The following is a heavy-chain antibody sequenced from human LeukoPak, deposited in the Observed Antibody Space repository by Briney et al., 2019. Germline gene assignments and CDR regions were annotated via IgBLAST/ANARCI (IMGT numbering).Heavy chain of an antibody. J-gene: IGHJ4*02. CDR2: ISSSSSTI. Sequence: SGGSLRLSCAASGFTFSSYSMNWVRQAPGKGLEWVSYISSSSSTIYYADSVKGRFTFSRDNAKNSLYLQMNSLRAEDTAVYYCAREEAAADDYWGQGTLVTVSS. CDR1: GFTFSSYS. V-gene: IGHV3-48*04. D-gene: IGHD6-13*01. CDR3: AREEAAADDY.